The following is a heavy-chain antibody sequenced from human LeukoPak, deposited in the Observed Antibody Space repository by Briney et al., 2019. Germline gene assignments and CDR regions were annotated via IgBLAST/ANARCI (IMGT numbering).Heavy chain of an antibody. D-gene: IGHD2-15*01. CDR3: ARAADLYCSGGSCYDWFDP. J-gene: IGHJ5*02. V-gene: IGHV4-4*07. CDR1: GGSISSYY. Sequence: SETLSLTCTVSGGSISSYYWSWIRQPAGKGLEWIGRIYTCGSTNYNPSLKSRVTLSVDTAKNQFSLELSSVTAADTAVYYCARAADLYCSGGSCYDWFDPWGQGTLVTVSS. CDR2: IYTCGST.